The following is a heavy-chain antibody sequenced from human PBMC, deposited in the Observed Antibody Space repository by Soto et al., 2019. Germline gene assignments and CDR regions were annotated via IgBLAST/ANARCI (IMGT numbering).Heavy chain of an antibody. J-gene: IGHJ6*03. CDR1: GYTFTSYG. Sequence: QVQLVQSGAEVKKPGASVKVSCKASGYTFTSYGISWVRQAPGQGLEWMGWISAYNGNTNYAQKRQGRVTMNTDTSTSTAYMELRSLRSDDTAVYYFARGVCFGELSNYYYYMDGWGQGTTGTVSS. V-gene: IGHV1-18*01. CDR2: ISAYNGNT. CDR3: ARGVCFGELSNYYYYMDG. D-gene: IGHD3-10*01.